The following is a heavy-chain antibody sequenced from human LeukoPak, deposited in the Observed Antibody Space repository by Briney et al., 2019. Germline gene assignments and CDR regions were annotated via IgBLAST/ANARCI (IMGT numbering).Heavy chain of an antibody. CDR2: ISYDGSNK. J-gene: IGHJ4*02. D-gene: IGHD5-12*01. Sequence: PGGSLRLSCAASGFTFSSYAMHWVRQAPGKGLEWVAVISYDGSNKYYADSVKGRFTISRDNSKNTLYLQMNSLRAEDTAGYYCARVDIVATIRGGDYWGQGTLVTVSS. CDR3: ARVDIVATIRGGDY. CDR1: GFTFSSYA. V-gene: IGHV3-30*04.